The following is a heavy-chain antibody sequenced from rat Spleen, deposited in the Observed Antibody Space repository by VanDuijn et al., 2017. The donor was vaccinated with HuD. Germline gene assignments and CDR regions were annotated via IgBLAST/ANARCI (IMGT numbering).Heavy chain of an antibody. CDR2: ISYEGSST. Sequence: EVQLVESDGGLAQPGRTLKLSCAASGFTFRDYYMAWVRQVPKKGLEWVASISYEGSSTYYGDSVKGRFTISRDNAKNTLYLQMDSLRSEDTATYYCARRHYGYTDYFDYWGQGVMVTVSS. D-gene: IGHD1-9*01. CDR3: ARRHYGYTDYFDY. J-gene: IGHJ2*01. CDR1: GFTFRDYY. V-gene: IGHV5-22*01.